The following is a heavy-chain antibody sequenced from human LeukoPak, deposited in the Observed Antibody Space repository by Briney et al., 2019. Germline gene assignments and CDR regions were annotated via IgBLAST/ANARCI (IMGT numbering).Heavy chain of an antibody. D-gene: IGHD3-22*01. J-gene: IGHJ3*02. Sequence: GGSLRLSCAASGFSFNDYGMSWVRQAPGQGPEWVSGITWNGGSTDYAASVKGRFTISRDNAKNSLYLRMNSLRDEDTAMYYCARGLFHSGYLDAFDIWGQGTVVTVSS. V-gene: IGHV3-20*04. CDR3: ARGLFHSGYLDAFDI. CDR2: ITWNGGST. CDR1: GFSFNDYG.